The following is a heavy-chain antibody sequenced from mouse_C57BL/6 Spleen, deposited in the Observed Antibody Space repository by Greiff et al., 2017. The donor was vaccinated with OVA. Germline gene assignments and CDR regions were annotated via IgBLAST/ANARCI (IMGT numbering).Heavy chain of an antibody. CDR1: GYTFTSYW. CDR2: INPSSGYT. Sequence: VQLQESGAELAKPGASVKLSCKASGYTFTSYWMHWVKQRPGQGLEWIGYINPSSGYTKYNQKFKDKATLTADKSSSTAYMQLSSLTYEDSAVYYCALTTVVGHWYFDVWGTGTTVTVSS. V-gene: IGHV1-7*01. D-gene: IGHD1-1*01. CDR3: ALTTVVGHWYFDV. J-gene: IGHJ1*03.